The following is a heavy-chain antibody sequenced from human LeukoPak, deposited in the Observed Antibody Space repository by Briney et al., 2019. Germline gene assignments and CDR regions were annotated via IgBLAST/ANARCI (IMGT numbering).Heavy chain of an antibody. CDR2: INPNSGGT. V-gene: IGHV1-2*02. J-gene: IGHJ4*02. D-gene: IGHD2-2*01. CDR1: GYTFTGYY. Sequence: GASVKVSCKASGYTFTGYYMHWVRQAPGQGLEWMGWINPNSGGTNYAQKFQGRVTMTRDTSISTAYMELSRLRSDDTAVYYCARDGGPGPDIVVVPAAYWGQGTLVTVSS. CDR3: ARDGGPGPDIVVVPAAY.